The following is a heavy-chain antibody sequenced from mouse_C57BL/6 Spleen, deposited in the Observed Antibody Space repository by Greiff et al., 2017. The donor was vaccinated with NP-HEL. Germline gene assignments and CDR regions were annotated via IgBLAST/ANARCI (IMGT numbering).Heavy chain of an antibody. CDR1: GYTFTDPI. CDR3: ALTTVVARRYVDV. Sequence: VQLQQSGAELASPGASVTLSCKASGYTFTDPIMHWVKKRPGPGLEWIGRISPVSGETNYNQTFMGRATFSVDRSSRTVYLVLNSLTSADPAVYYCALTTVVARRYVDVGGTGTTVTVSS. J-gene: IGHJ1*03. V-gene: IGHV1-11*01. D-gene: IGHD1-1*01. CDR2: ISPVSGET.